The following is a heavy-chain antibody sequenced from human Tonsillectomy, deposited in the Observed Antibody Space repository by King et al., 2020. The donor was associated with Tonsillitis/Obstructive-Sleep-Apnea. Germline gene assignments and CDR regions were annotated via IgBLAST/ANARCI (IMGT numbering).Heavy chain of an antibody. CDR1: GYTFTSYG. Sequence: QLVQSGAEVKKPGASVKVSCKASGYTFTSYGISWVRQAPGQGLEWMGWISAYNGNTNYAQKLQGRVTMTTDKSTSTAYMELRSLRSDDTAVYYCAGSTIPTARGWFDPWGQGTLVTVSS. D-gene: IGHD3-3*01. V-gene: IGHV1-18*01. CDR3: AGSTIPTARGWFDP. CDR2: ISAYNGNT. J-gene: IGHJ5*02.